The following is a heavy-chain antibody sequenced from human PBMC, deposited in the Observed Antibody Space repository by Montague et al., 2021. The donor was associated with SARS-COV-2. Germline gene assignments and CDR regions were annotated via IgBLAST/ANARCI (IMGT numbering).Heavy chain of an antibody. D-gene: IGHD6-13*01. CDR2: IDGNGGGI. J-gene: IGHJ6*02. V-gene: IGHV3-23*01. CDR1: GFTFSRQG. CDR3: AKEVATAGPWYYGLDV. Sequence: SLSLSFAASGFTFSRQGMNWVRQAPGKGLEWVSVIDGNGGGIFYADSVKGRFTISRDNSKNTLYLQLNSLRGDDTAVYYCAKEVATAGPWYYGLDVWGQGTTVTVSS.